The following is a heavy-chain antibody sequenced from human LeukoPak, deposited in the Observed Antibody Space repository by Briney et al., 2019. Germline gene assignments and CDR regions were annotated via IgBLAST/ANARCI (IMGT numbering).Heavy chain of an antibody. V-gene: IGHV4-4*07. J-gene: IGHJ4*02. Sequence: SETLSLTCTVSGGSISSYYWSWIRQPPGKGLEWIGRIYTSGSTNYNPSLKSRVTMSVDTSKNQFSLKLSSVTAADTAVYYCARERAPGDCSGGSCYSFCDYWGQGTLVTVSS. D-gene: IGHD2-15*01. CDR1: GGSISSYY. CDR3: ARERAPGDCSGGSCYSFCDY. CDR2: IYTSGST.